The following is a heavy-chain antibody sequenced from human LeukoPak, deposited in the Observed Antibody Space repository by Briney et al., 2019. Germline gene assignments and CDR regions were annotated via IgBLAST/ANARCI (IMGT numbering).Heavy chain of an antibody. CDR1: GFTFSSYA. Sequence: PGGSLRLSCGASGFTFSSYAMSWVRQAPGKGLEWVSAISSSGGSTYYADSVKGRFTISRDNSKDTLYLQMNSLRAEDTAVYYCANHALLTWFDPWGQGTLVTVSS. J-gene: IGHJ5*02. V-gene: IGHV3-23*01. CDR2: ISSSGGST. CDR3: ANHALLTWFDP.